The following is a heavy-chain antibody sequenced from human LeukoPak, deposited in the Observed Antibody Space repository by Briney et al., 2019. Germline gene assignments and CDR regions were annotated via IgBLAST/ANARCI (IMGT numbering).Heavy chain of an antibody. CDR1: GFSFSSYG. CDR3: AKDKVVTSPFDY. Sequence: SGGSLRLSCVASGFSFSSYGMTWVRQAPGKGLERVSSISGGGGSTNSADSVKGRFTISRDNSKNTLYLQMNSLRAEDTAVYYCAKDKVVTSPFDYWGQGTLVTVSS. J-gene: IGHJ4*02. D-gene: IGHD2-21*02. CDR2: ISGGGGST. V-gene: IGHV3-23*01.